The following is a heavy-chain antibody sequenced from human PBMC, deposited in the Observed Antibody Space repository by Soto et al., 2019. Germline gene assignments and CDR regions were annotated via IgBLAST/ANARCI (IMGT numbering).Heavy chain of an antibody. Sequence: EVQLVESGGGLIQPGGSLRLSCAASGFTVSSNYMSWVRQAPGQGLEWVSVIYSGDSTYYADSVKGRFTISRDNSKNTLYLQMNSLRAEDTAVYYCARGRIGAVAENDYWGQGTLVTVSS. CDR1: GFTVSSNY. CDR2: IYSGDST. J-gene: IGHJ4*02. V-gene: IGHV3-53*01. D-gene: IGHD6-19*01. CDR3: ARGRIGAVAENDY.